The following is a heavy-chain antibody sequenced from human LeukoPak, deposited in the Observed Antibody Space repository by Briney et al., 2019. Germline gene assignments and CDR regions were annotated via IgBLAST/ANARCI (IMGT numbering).Heavy chain of an antibody. CDR1: GGSISSYY. CDR2: IYYSGST. J-gene: IGHJ3*02. Sequence: SETLSLTCTVSGGSISSYYWSWIRQPPGKGLEWIGYIYYSGSTNCNPSLKSRVTISVDTSKNQFSLKLSSVTAADTAVYYCAREGGTMRAFDIWGQGTMVTVSS. V-gene: IGHV4-59*01. CDR3: AREGGTMRAFDI. D-gene: IGHD3-22*01.